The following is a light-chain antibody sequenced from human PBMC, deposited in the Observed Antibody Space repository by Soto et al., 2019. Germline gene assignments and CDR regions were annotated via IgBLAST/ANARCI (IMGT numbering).Light chain of an antibody. J-gene: IGKJ1*01. CDR3: QQRSSWPWT. V-gene: IGKV3-11*01. CDR1: HSVGSL. Sequence: EIVMTQCPGTLSALPGHSATLPCSASHSVGSLLAWYQQKPGQAPRLLIYFASSRATGIPDRFSGSGSGTDFTLTIDSLEPEDFALFYCQQRSSWPWTFGQGTKVDIK. CDR2: FAS.